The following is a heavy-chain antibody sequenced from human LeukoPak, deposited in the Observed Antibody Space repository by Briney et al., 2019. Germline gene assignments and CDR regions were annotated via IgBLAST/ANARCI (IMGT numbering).Heavy chain of an antibody. CDR1: GYTFTGYY. J-gene: IGHJ3*02. Sequence: ASVKVSCKASGYTFTGYYMHWVRQAPGQGLEWMGGIIPIFGTANYAQKFQGRVTITTDESTSTAYMGLSSLRSEDTAVYYCAREGVVTAIRAFDIWGQGTMVTVSS. V-gene: IGHV1-69*05. CDR3: AREGVVTAIRAFDI. CDR2: IIPIFGTA. D-gene: IGHD2-21*02.